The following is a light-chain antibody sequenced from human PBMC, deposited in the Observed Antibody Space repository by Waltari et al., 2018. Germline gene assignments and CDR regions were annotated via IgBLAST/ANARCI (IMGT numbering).Light chain of an antibody. CDR1: KLGDKY. CDR3: QAWDSSTGV. CDR2: QDS. Sequence: SYELTQPPSVSVSPGQTASITCSGDKLGDKYACWYQQKPGQSPVLVIYQDSKRPSGVPGRFSGSNSGKPATLTITGTQAMDEADYYCQAWDSSTGVFGTGTKVTVL. V-gene: IGLV3-1*01. J-gene: IGLJ1*01.